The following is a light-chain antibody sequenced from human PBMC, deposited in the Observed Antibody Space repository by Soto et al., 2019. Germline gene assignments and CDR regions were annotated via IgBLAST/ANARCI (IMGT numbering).Light chain of an antibody. CDR2: AAS. CDR3: QPSYSTPT. J-gene: IGKJ3*01. CDR1: QSISSY. Sequence: DIQMTQSPSSLSASVGDRVTTTCRASQSISSYLNWYQQNPGKAPKLLIYAASSLQSGVPSRFSGSGSGTDFTLTISSLPPEDFATYYCQPSYSTPTFGPGTKVDIK. V-gene: IGKV1-39*01.